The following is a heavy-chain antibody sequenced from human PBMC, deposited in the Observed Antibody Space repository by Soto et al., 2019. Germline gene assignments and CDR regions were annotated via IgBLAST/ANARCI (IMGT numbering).Heavy chain of an antibody. V-gene: IGHV5-10-1*01. CDR1: GYSFTSYW. CDR2: IDPSDSYT. D-gene: IGHD3-3*01. CDR3: AIFFSCYSAHRDLHSFPARRSSDL. J-gene: IGHJ2*01. Sequence: GETLKISCKGSGYSFTSYWISWVRQMPGKGLEWMGRIDPSDSYTNYSPSFQGHVTISADKSISTAYLQWSSLKASDTAMYYCAIFFSCYSAHRDLHSFPARRSSDL.